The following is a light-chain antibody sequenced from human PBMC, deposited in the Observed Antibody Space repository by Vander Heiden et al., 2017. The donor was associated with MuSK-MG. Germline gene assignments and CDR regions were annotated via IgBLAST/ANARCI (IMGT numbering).Light chain of an antibody. CDR2: AAS. J-gene: IGKJ2*01. CDR3: QLSDSNPPYT. CDR1: QSISSY. Sequence: DIQMTQSPSSLSASVGDRVTITCRASQSISSYLNWYQQKPGKAPKLLIYAASSLQSGVPSRFSGSGSGTDFTLTISSRQPEDFATYYCQLSDSNPPYTFGQGTKVXIK. V-gene: IGKV1-39*01.